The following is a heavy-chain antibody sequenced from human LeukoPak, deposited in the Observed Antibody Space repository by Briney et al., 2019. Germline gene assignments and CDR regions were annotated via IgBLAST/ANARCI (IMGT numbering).Heavy chain of an antibody. V-gene: IGHV4-39*01. CDR2: IYYSGST. Sequence: SSETLSLTCTVSGGSIGSTNYCWGWIRQPPGKGLEWIANIYYSGSTYYNPSLKSRVTISVDTSKNQFSLRLNSVTAADTSIYYCARIPTNAVPSAHNGFDIWGQGTMLTVSS. CDR3: ARIPTNAVPSAHNGFDI. J-gene: IGHJ3*02. CDR1: GGSIGSTNYC. D-gene: IGHD6-19*01.